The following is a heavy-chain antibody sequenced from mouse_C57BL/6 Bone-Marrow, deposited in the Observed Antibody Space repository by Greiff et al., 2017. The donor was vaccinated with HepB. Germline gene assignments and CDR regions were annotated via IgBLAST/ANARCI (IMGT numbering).Heavy chain of an antibody. CDR1: GYAFTNYL. V-gene: IGHV1-54*01. J-gene: IGHJ3*01. CDR2: INPGSGGT. Sequence: VQLQQSGAELVRPGTSVKVSCKASGYAFTNYLIEWVKQRPGQGLEWIGVINPGSGGTNYNEKFKGKATLTADKSSSTAYMELRSLTSEDSAVYFCARGGGSSFFAYWGQGTLVTVSA. CDR3: ARGGGSSFFAY. D-gene: IGHD1-1*01.